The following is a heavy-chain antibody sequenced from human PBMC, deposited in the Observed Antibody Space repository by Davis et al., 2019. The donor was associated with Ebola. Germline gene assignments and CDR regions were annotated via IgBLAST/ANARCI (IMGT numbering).Heavy chain of an antibody. CDR3: ARDGTYYIGHCVSTSCFGVDY. V-gene: IGHV1-18*04. CDR2: ISGYNVNT. Sequence: AASLKVSCKASGYMFTNYGISWVRHAPGQGLEWMGWISGYNVNTDYAQTVQGRVSMTTDTSTSTAYMELRSLRSDDTAVYYCARDGTYYIGHCVSTSCFGVDYWGQGTLVTVSS. CDR1: GYMFTNYG. D-gene: IGHD2-2*01. J-gene: IGHJ4*02.